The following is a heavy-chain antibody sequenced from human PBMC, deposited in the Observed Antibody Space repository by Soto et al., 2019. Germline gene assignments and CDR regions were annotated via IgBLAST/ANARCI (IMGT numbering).Heavy chain of an antibody. CDR1: GGSISSSSYY. Sequence: SETLSLTCTVSGGSISSSSYYWGWIRQPPGKGLEWIGSIYYSGSTYCNPSLKSRVTISVDTSKNQFSLKLSSVTAADTAVYYCARSMTTVVTLDYWGQGTLVTVS. J-gene: IGHJ4*02. V-gene: IGHV4-39*01. CDR3: ARSMTTVVTLDY. D-gene: IGHD4-17*01. CDR2: IYYSGST.